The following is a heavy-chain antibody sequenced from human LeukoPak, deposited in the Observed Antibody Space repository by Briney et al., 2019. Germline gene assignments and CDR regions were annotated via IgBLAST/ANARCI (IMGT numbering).Heavy chain of an antibody. CDR2: IYYGGST. Sequence: SETLSLTCAVDGGSFSGYYWDWIRQPPGKGLEWIGNIYYGGSTYYNPSLKSRVTISVDTSKNQFFLKLSSVTAADTAVYYCAREGWQWLVHAFDIWGQGTMVTVSS. CDR1: GGSFSGYY. CDR3: AREGWQWLVHAFDI. D-gene: IGHD6-19*01. J-gene: IGHJ3*02. V-gene: IGHV4-34*01.